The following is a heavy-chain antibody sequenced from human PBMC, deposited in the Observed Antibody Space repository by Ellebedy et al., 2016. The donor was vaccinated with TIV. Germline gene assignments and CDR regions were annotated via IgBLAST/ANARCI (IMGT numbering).Heavy chain of an antibody. CDR1: GGSVSSFY. CDR3: ATLDFWSARWDY. D-gene: IGHD3-3*01. CDR2: VYFTGDT. Sequence: MPSETLSLTCNVSGGSVSSFYWSWIRQPPGKGLEWMGYVYFTGDTNYNPSLKSRATISLDMSKNQFSLRLTSVSVADTAIYYCATLDFWSARWDYWGQGILVTVSS. V-gene: IGHV4-59*02. J-gene: IGHJ4*02.